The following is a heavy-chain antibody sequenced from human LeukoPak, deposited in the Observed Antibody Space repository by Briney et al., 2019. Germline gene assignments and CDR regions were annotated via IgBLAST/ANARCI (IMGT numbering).Heavy chain of an antibody. CDR2: IYHSGST. CDR1: GGSISSGGYS. Sequence: PSRTLSLTCAVSGGSISSGGYSWSWIRQPPGKGLEWTGYIYHSGSTYYNPSLKSRVTISVDRSKNQFSLKLSSVTAADTAVYYCAREFCSGGSCYLDYWGQGTLVTVSS. D-gene: IGHD2-15*01. CDR3: AREFCSGGSCYLDY. J-gene: IGHJ4*02. V-gene: IGHV4-30-2*01.